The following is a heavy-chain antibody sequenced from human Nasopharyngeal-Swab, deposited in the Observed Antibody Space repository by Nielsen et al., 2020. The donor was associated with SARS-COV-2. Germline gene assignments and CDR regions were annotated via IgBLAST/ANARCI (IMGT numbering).Heavy chain of an antibody. CDR3: ARVRNWNYGYGMDV. J-gene: IGHJ6*02. Sequence: SETLSLTCTVSGGSISSYYWSWIRQPPGKGLEWIGYIYYSGSTNYNPSLKSRVTISVDTSKNQFSLKLSSVTAADTAVYYRARVRNWNYGYGMDVWGQGTTVTVSS. CDR2: IYYSGST. CDR1: GGSISSYY. D-gene: IGHD1-1*01. V-gene: IGHV4-59*12.